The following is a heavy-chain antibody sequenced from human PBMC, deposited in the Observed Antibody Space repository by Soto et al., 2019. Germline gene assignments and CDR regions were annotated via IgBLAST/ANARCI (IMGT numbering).Heavy chain of an antibody. J-gene: IGHJ3*02. CDR2: MNPSDGST. CDR1: GYTFTSYY. CDR3: VRITVSDAFDI. V-gene: IGHV1-46*01. Sequence: QVRLVQSGAEVKKPGASVKVSCKASGYTFTSYYLHWVRQAPGQGLVWMGIMNPSDGSTSYTQKFQGRVTMTRDPSTSTVYMEMSSLRSEDTAVYYCVRITVSDAFDIWGQGTMVTVSS. D-gene: IGHD3-10*01.